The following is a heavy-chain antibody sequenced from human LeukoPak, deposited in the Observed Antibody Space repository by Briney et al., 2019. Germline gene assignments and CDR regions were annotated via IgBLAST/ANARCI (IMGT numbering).Heavy chain of an antibody. CDR1: GFTFSSYA. J-gene: IGHJ4*02. Sequence: PGGSLRLSCAASGFTFSSYAMSWVRQAPGKGLEWVSAISGSGGSTYYADSVKGRFTISRDNSKNTLYPQMNSLRAEDTAVYYCATYYDFWSGYSHKYYFDYWGQGTLVTVSS. CDR2: ISGSGGST. CDR3: ATYYDFWSGYSHKYYFDY. D-gene: IGHD3-3*01. V-gene: IGHV3-23*01.